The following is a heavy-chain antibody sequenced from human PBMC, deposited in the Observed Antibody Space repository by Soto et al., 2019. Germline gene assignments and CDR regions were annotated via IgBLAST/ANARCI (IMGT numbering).Heavy chain of an antibody. CDR3: ARDGGFYYGMDA. V-gene: IGHV4-61*01. D-gene: IGHD3-16*01. Sequence: SETLSLTCTVSGGSVSSGSYYWSWIRQPPGKGLEWIGYIYYSGSTNYNPSLKSRVTISVDTSKNQFSLKLSSVTAADTAVYYCARDGGFYYGMDAWGQGATVTVSS. CDR1: GGSVSSGSYY. J-gene: IGHJ6*02. CDR2: IYYSGST.